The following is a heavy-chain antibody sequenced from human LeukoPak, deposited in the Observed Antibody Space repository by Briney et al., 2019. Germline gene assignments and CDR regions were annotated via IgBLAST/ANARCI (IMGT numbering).Heavy chain of an antibody. CDR2: INHSGST. CDR1: GGSFSGYY. D-gene: IGHD1-26*01. J-gene: IGHJ4*02. Sequence: SETLSLTCAVYGGSFSGYYWSWIRQPPGKGLEWIGEINHSGSTNYNPSLKSRVTISVDTSKNQFSLKLSSVTAADTAVYYRASTFIVGATWDSQWGQGTLVTVSS. CDR3: ASTFIVGATWDSQ. V-gene: IGHV4-34*01.